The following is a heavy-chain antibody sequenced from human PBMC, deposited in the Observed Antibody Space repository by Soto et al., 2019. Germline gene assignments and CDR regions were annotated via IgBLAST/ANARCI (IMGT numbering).Heavy chain of an antibody. D-gene: IGHD6-13*01. Sequence: ASVKVSCKASGGTFSSYAISWVRQAPGQGLEWMGGIIPIFGTANYAQKFQGRVTITADESTSTAYMELSSLRSEDTAVYYCASSPVQQLVSPFDYWGQGTLVTVSS. CDR1: GGTFSSYA. V-gene: IGHV1-69*13. CDR2: IIPIFGTA. J-gene: IGHJ4*02. CDR3: ASSPVQQLVSPFDY.